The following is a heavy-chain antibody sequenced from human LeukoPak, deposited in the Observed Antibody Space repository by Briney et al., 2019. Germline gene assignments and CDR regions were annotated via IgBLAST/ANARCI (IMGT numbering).Heavy chain of an antibody. V-gene: IGHV3-23*01. D-gene: IGHD6-19*01. CDR3: AKMVRIAVAGNGPIDY. CDR2: ISGSGGST. Sequence: GGPLRLSCAASGFTFSSYAMSWVRQAPGKGLEWVSAISGSGGSTYYADSVKGRFTISRDNSKNTLYLQMNSLRAEDTAVYYCAKMVRIAVAGNGPIDYWGQGTLVTVSS. CDR1: GFTFSSYA. J-gene: IGHJ4*02.